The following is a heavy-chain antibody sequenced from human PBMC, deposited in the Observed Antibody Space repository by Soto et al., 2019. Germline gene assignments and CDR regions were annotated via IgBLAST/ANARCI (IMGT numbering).Heavy chain of an antibody. CDR1: GYTFTDYY. CDR2: INPESGNP. V-gene: IGHV1-2*02. CDR3: ASEDCTNTNCLKGFHY. Sequence: QVQMVQSGAEVKKPGDSVKVSCKASGYTFTDYYMHWVRQAPGQGFEWVGGINPESGNPKYVPKFQGRVTVTKATSTSTAYMELNGLTSDDTAVYYCASEDCTNTNCLKGFHYWGQGTLVTVSS. D-gene: IGHD2-8*01. J-gene: IGHJ4*02.